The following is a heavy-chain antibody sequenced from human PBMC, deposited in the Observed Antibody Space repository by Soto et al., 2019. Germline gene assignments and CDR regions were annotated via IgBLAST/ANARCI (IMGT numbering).Heavy chain of an antibody. D-gene: IGHD5-12*01. Sequence: GASVKVSCKASGGTFNNYPITWVRQAPGEGLEWMGGSILIFGTANYAQKFQGRVTISVDESTSTAYMELSSLRSEDTAVYYCARGRGYSGDDHYYYFDMDVWGQGTTVTVSS. CDR2: SILIFGTA. CDR3: ARGRGYSGDDHYYYFDMDV. V-gene: IGHV1-69*13. J-gene: IGHJ6*02. CDR1: GGTFNNYP.